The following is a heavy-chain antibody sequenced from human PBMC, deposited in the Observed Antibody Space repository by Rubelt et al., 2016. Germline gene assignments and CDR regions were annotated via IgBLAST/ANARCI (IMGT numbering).Heavy chain of an antibody. CDR3: ARSADYNWHAFDI. D-gene: IGHD1-20*01. V-gene: IGHV3-7*01. Sequence: EVQLVESGGGLVQPGGSLRLSCAASGFTFSSYWMSWVRQAPGKGLEWVANIKQDGSEKYYVESVKGRFTISRDNAKNSLYLQMNSLRAGDTAVYYCARSADYNWHAFDIWGQGTVVTVSS. CDR2: IKQDGSEK. CDR1: GFTFSSYW. J-gene: IGHJ3*02.